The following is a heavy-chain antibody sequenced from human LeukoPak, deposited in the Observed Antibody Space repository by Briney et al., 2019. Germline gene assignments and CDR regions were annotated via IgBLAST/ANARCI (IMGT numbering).Heavy chain of an antibody. Sequence: SKTLSFTCTVSGGSISSGDYYWSWIRQPPGKGLEWIGYIYYSGSTYYNPSLKSRVTISVDTSKNQFSLKLSSVTAADTAVYYCARAGPNWDFDYWGQGTLVTVSS. V-gene: IGHV4-30-4*08. CDR1: GGSISSGDYY. J-gene: IGHJ4*02. D-gene: IGHD7-27*01. CDR2: IYYSGST. CDR3: ARAGPNWDFDY.